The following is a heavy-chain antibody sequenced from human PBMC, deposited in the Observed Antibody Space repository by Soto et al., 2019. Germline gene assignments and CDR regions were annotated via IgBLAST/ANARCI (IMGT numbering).Heavy chain of an antibody. J-gene: IGHJ6*02. CDR1: GFTFSAYS. CDR3: AQLTGDSYDMDV. Sequence: GGSLRLSCAASGFTFSAYSMNWVRQAPGKGLEWISYISSSSSTIYYADSVKGRFTISRDNAKNSLYLQMNSLRDEDTAVYYCAQLTGDSYDMDVWGQGTTVTVSS. D-gene: IGHD7-27*01. V-gene: IGHV3-48*02. CDR2: ISSSSSTI.